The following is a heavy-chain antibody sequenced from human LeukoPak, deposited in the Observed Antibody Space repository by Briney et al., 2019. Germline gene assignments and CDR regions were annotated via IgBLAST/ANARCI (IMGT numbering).Heavy chain of an antibody. CDR1: GGSISSYY. V-gene: IGHV4-59*01. Sequence: SETLSLTCTVSGGSISSYYWSWIRQPPGKGLEWIGYIYYSGSTNYNPSLKSRVTISVDTSKNQFSLKLSSVTAADTAVYYCARDVHRVFNWFDPWGQGTLVTVSS. CDR2: IYYSGST. CDR3: ARDVHRVFNWFDP. J-gene: IGHJ5*02. D-gene: IGHD6-13*01.